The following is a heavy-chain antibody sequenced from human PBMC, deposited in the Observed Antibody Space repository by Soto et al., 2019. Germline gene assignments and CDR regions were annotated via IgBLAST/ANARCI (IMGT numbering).Heavy chain of an antibody. CDR2: ISGSGGST. J-gene: IGHJ5*02. CDR1: EFTISSYA. D-gene: IGHD2-2*01. V-gene: IGHV3-23*01. CDR3: AKVVPAAKYWFDP. Sequence: GGSLRVSCAAAEFTISSYAMSWVSKTPGKGLEWVSAISGSGGSTYYADSVKGRFTISRDNSKNTLYLQMNSLRAEDTAVYYCAKVVPAAKYWFDPRGQGTLVTVSS.